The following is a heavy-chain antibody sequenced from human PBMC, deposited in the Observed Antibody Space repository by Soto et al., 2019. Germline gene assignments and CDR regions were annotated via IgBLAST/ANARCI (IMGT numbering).Heavy chain of an antibody. CDR1: GYTFTSYD. V-gene: IGHV1-8*01. Sequence: QVQLVQSGAEVKKPGASVKVSCKASGYTFTSYDINWVRQATGQGLEWMGWMSPQSGNTGYAQNFQGRVIMTRDTSINTAYLELSSRRSEDTAVYYCARGVDAGLDYWGQGALVTVSS. D-gene: IGHD6-13*01. CDR2: MSPQSGNT. J-gene: IGHJ4*02. CDR3: ARGVDAGLDY.